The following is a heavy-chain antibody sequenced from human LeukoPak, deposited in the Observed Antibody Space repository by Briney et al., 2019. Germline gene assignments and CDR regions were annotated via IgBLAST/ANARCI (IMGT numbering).Heavy chain of an antibody. J-gene: IGHJ4*02. CDR2: IFGSGGSP. Sequence: QPGGSLRLSCEASGFTFGSHAMYWVRQAPGKGLEWVAGIFGSGGSPHYADPVKGRFTISRDNSRNPVYLQINSLRAEDTAVYYCGKTTVGYSSGQKPAWPVDYWGQGTLVTVSS. CDR3: GKTTVGYSSGQKPAWPVDY. D-gene: IGHD5-18*01. CDR1: GFTFGSHA. V-gene: IGHV3-23*01.